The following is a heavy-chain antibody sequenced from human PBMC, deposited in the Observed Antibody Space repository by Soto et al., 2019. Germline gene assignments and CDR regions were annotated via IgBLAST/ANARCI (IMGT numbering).Heavy chain of an antibody. V-gene: IGHV4-34*01. Sequence: KPSETLSLTCAVYGGSFSGYYWSWIRQPPGKGLEWIGEINHSGSTNYNPSLKSRVTISVDTSKNQFSLKLSSVTAADTAVYYCAREGARRITIFGVVMNGGWFDPWGQGTLVTVPQ. CDR2: INHSGST. D-gene: IGHD3-3*01. CDR1: GGSFSGYY. CDR3: AREGARRITIFGVVMNGGWFDP. J-gene: IGHJ5*02.